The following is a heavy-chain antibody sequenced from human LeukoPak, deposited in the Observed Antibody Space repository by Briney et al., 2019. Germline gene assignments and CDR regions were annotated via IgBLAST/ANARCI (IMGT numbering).Heavy chain of an antibody. CDR1: GYTFTGYY. J-gene: IGHJ6*03. D-gene: IGHD3-9*01. CDR2: INPNSGGT. V-gene: IGHV1-2*02. Sequence: EASVKVSCKASGYTFTGYYMHWVRQAPGQGLEWMGWINPNSGGTNYAQKFQGRVTMTRDTSISTAYMELSRLRSDDTAVYYCARDFYYDILTGRNFFMDVWGKGTTVTVSS. CDR3: ARDFYYDILTGRNFFMDV.